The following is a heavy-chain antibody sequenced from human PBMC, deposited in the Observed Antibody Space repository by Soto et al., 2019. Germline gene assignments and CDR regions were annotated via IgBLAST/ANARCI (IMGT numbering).Heavy chain of an antibody. J-gene: IGHJ4*02. CDR2: AYHNGLT. CDR1: GDSVTSNVW. CDR3: ARDAAVPGESDRFDY. Sequence: LSLTCAVSGDSVTSNVWWSWVRQPPGKGLEWIGEAYHNGLTDYNPSLKSRVTMSVDTSKNEFSLKLTSLTAADTAIYYCARDAAVPGESDRFDYWGQGTLVTVS. D-gene: IGHD6-19*01. V-gene: IGHV4-4*02.